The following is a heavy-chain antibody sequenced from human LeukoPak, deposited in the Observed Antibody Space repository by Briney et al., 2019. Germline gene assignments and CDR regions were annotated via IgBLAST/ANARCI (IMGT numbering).Heavy chain of an antibody. CDR3: ARGDYGDYRVLDY. V-gene: IGHV3-33*01. CDR2: IWYDGSNK. J-gene: IGHJ4*02. CDR1: GFTFSSYG. Sequence: GGSLRLSCAASGFTFSSYGMHWVRQAPGKGLEWVAVIWYDGSNKYYADSVKGRFTISRDNSKNTLYLQMNSLRAEDTAVYYCARGDYGDYRVLDYWGQGTLVTVSS. D-gene: IGHD4-17*01.